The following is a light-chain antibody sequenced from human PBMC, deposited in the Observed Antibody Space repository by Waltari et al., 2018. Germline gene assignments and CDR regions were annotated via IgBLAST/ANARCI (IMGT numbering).Light chain of an antibody. Sequence: EVVMTQSPATLSVSPGERATLSCRASQGVGSNLAWYQQKPGQAPRLPIYGASTRATGIPVRFSGSGSGREFTLTISSLQSEDCAIYYCQQYNNWPETFGQGTKVDIK. CDR1: QGVGSN. V-gene: IGKV3-15*01. J-gene: IGKJ1*01. CDR3: QQYNNWPET. CDR2: GAS.